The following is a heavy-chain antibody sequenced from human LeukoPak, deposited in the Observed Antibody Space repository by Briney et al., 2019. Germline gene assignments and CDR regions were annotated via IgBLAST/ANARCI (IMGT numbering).Heavy chain of an antibody. CDR3: AKTPYSSSWYYFQH. CDR1: GFTFSSYA. CDR2: ISGSGSST. J-gene: IGHJ1*01. D-gene: IGHD6-13*01. V-gene: IGHV3-23*01. Sequence: GGSPRLSCAASGFTFSSYAMSWVRQAPGKGLEWVSAISGSGSSTYYADSVKGRFTISRDNSKNTLYLQMNSLRAEDTAVYYCAKTPYSSSWYYFQHWGQGTLVTVSS.